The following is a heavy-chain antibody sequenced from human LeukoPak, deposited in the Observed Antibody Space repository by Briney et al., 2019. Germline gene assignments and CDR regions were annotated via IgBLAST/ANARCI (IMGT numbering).Heavy chain of an antibody. J-gene: IGHJ4*02. CDR1: GFTFSSFG. V-gene: IGHV3-30*02. CDR3: AKDSDSSWAVFDY. CDR2: IRYDGSNK. Sequence: PGGPLRLSCAASGFTFSSFGMHWVRQAPGKGLEWVAFIRYDGSNKYYADSVKGRFTISRDNSKKMLYLQMNSQRTEDTAVYYCAKDSDSSWAVFDYWGQGTLVTVSS. D-gene: IGHD6-13*01.